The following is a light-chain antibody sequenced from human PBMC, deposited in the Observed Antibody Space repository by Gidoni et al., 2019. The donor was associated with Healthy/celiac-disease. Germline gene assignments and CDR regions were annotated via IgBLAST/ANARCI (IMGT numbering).Light chain of an antibody. J-gene: IGKJ2*01. CDR2: AAS. CDR1: QGISSY. CDR3: QQLNSYPYT. V-gene: IGKV1-9*01. Sequence: DIQLTQSPSFLSASVGDRVTITCRSSQGISSYLAWYQQKPGVAPKLLIYAASTLQSGVPSRFSGSGSGTEFTLTISSLQSEDFATYYCQQLNSYPYTFGQGTKLE.